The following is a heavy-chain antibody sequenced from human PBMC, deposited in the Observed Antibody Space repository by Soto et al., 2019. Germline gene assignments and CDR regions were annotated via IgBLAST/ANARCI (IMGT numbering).Heavy chain of an antibody. CDR2: IYYSGST. D-gene: IGHD3-10*01. J-gene: IGHJ4*02. V-gene: IGHV4-59*01. CDR3: ARARTYYYGSGSYPYFDY. CDR1: GGSISSYY. Sequence: SETLSLTCTVSGGSISSYYWSWIRQPPGKGLEWIGYIYYSGSTNYNPSLKSRVTISVDTSKNQFSLKLSSVTAADTAVYYCARARTYYYGSGSYPYFDYWGQGTLVTVSS.